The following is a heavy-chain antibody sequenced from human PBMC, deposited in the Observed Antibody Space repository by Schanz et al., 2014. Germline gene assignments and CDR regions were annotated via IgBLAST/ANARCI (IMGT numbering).Heavy chain of an antibody. CDR3: ARDPYSASYFPSPPLYGLDV. V-gene: IGHV1-46*01. CDR1: GYSFTSYY. J-gene: IGHJ6*02. CDR2: INPSGGST. Sequence: QVQLVQSGAEVKKPGASVKVSCKAFGYSFTSYYIHWVRQAPGQGLEWMATINPSGGSTSFVQKFQGRVTMTRATSTSTVNMELTSLRSEDTAVYYCARDPYSASYFPSPPLYGLDVWGQGTTVTVSS. D-gene: IGHD1-26*01.